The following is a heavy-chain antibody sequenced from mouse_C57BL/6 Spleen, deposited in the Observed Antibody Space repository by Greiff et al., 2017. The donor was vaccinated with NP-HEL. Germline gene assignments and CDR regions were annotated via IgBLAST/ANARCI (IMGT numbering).Heavy chain of an antibody. V-gene: IGHV1-22*01. CDR1: GYTFTDYN. CDR3: ARDYYSLYWYFDV. CDR2: INPNNGGT. J-gene: IGHJ1*03. D-gene: IGHD1-1*01. Sequence: VQLQQSGPELVKPGASVKMSCKASGYTFTDYNMHWVKQSHGKSLEWIGYINPNNGGTSYNQKFKGKATLTVNKSSSTAYMELRSLTSEDSAVYYCARDYYSLYWYFDVWGTGTTVTVSS.